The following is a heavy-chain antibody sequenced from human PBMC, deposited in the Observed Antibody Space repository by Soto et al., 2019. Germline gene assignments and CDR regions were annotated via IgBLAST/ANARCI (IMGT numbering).Heavy chain of an antibody. D-gene: IGHD2-15*01. J-gene: IGHJ4*02. CDR1: GGSIIGSY. V-gene: IGHV4-59*01. CDR2: IHYSGST. Sequence: PSETLSLTCTVSGGSIIGSYCSLIRHTPGKVLEWVGYIHYSGSTNYNPSLKSRVTMSVDSAKNQFSLQLSSVTAADTAVYFCTKYRRTDAEGYSFDYWGQGALVTVSS. CDR3: TKYRRTDAEGYSFDY.